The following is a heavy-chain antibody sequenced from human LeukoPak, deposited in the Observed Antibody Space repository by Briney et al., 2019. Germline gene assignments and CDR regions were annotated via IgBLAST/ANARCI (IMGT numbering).Heavy chain of an antibody. V-gene: IGHV3-74*01. D-gene: IGHD1-1*01. Sequence: GGSLRLSCAASGFTFSTYWMHWVRQAPGKGLVWVSRINTDGTTTTYADSVKGRFTISRDNAENTLHLQMNSLRVEDTAVYYCVSDHTGHDDYWGQGTLVTVSS. CDR2: INTDGTTT. CDR3: VSDHTGHDDY. CDR1: GFTFSTYW. J-gene: IGHJ4*02.